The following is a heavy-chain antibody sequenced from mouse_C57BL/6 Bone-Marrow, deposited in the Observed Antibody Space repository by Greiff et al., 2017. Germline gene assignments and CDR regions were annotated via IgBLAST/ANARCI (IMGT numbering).Heavy chain of an antibody. CDR3: ANYYGTLGYFDV. D-gene: IGHD1-1*01. Sequence: DVKLVESEGGLVQPGSSMKLSCTASGFTFSDYYMAWVRQVPEKGLEWVANINYDGSSTYYLDSLKSRFIISRDNAKNILYLQMSSLKSEDTATYYCANYYGTLGYFDVWGTGTTVTVSS. V-gene: IGHV5-16*01. J-gene: IGHJ1*03. CDR2: INYDGSST. CDR1: GFTFSDYY.